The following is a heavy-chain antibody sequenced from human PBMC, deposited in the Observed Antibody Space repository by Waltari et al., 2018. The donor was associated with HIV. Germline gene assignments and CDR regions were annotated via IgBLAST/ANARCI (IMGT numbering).Heavy chain of an antibody. V-gene: IGHV7-4-1*02. D-gene: IGHD3-3*02. J-gene: IGHJ4*02. CDR2: INTETGKP. CDR1: GYTFPDFS. CDR3: ARFNLKKGHLPSY. Sequence: QVQLVQSGSELKKPGASVKVACKTSGYTFPDFSLNWVRQAPGQGLEWLGWINTETGKPAYAQGFTGRFVISLDTSVSTTYLQISSLKAEDTAIYYCARFNLKKGHLPSYWGQGTLVTVSS.